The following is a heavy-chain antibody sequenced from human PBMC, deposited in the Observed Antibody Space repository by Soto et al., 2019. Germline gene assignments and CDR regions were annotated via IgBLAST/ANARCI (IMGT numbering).Heavy chain of an antibody. D-gene: IGHD2-21*01. CDR2: IIPIFGTA. CDR1: GGTFSSYA. V-gene: IGHV1-69*13. J-gene: IGHJ6*02. Sequence: ASVKVSCKASGGTFSSYAIIWVRQAPGQGLEWMGGIIPIFGTANYAQKFQGRVTITADESTSTAYMELSSLRSEDTAVYYCARDLQHDRRVYYGMDVWGQGTTVTVSS. CDR3: ARDLQHDRRVYYGMDV.